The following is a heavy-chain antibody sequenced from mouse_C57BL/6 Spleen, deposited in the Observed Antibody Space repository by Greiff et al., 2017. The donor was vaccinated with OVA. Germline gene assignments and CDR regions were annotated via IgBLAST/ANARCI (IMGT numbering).Heavy chain of an antibody. D-gene: IGHD1-1*01. J-gene: IGHJ2*01. CDR2: IWRGGST. CDR3: AKKALDYGYFDY. V-gene: IGHV2-5*01. Sequence: VKLMESGPGLVQPSQSLSITCTVSGFSLTSYGVHWVRQSPGKGLEWLGVIWRGGSTDYNAAFMSRLSITKDNSKSQVFFKMNSLQADDTAIYYCAKKALDYGYFDYWGQGTTLTVSS. CDR1: GFSLTSYG.